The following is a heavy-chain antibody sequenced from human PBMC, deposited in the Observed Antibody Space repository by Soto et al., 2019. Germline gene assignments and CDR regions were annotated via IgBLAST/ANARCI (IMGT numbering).Heavy chain of an antibody. CDR1: GGSISSGGYY. V-gene: IGHV4-31*03. CDR2: IYTSGTT. Sequence: QVQLQESGPGLVKPSQTLSLTCTVSGGSISSGGYYWSWIRQHPGKGLEWMGYIYTSGTTYYNPSIRSRLTISVDTSKNQFSRNLSAVTAADTSVYYWARLSLIQYDSSGYARGWFDPWGQGTLVTVCS. J-gene: IGHJ5*02. CDR3: ARLSLIQYDSSGYARGWFDP. D-gene: IGHD3-22*01.